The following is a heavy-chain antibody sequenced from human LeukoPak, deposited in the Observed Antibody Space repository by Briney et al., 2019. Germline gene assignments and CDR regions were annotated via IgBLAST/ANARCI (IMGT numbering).Heavy chain of an antibody. D-gene: IGHD3-22*01. CDR2: IYYSGST. Sequence: SETLSHTCSVSGGSLCSRMYYAGWIRQPPGKGLEWIGSIYYSGSTYYNPSLKSRVTISVDTSKNQFSLKLSSVTAADTAVYYCASIAFDSSGSSIADWGQGTLVTVSS. CDR3: ASIAFDSSGSSIAD. CDR1: GGSLCSRMYY. V-gene: IGHV4-39*01. J-gene: IGHJ4*02.